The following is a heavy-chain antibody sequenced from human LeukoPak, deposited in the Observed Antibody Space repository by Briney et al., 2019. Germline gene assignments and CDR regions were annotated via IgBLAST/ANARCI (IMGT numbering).Heavy chain of an antibody. CDR2: IYYSGST. CDR3: ATYGSGDFDY. V-gene: IGHV4-39*07. Sequence: ASETLSLTCTVSGGSISSSSYYWGWIRQPPGKGLEWIGSIYYSGSTYYNPSLKSRVTISLDTSKNQFSLKLSSVTAADTAVYYCATYGSGDFDYWGQGTLVTVSS. D-gene: IGHD3-10*01. J-gene: IGHJ4*02. CDR1: GGSISSSSYY.